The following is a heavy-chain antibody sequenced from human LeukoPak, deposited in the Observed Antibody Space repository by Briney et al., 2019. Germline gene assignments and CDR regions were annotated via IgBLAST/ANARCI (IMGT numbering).Heavy chain of an antibody. CDR1: GFTFDDYA. D-gene: IGHD6-19*01. Sequence: PGGSLRLSCAASGFTFDDYAMHWVRQAPGKGLEWVSGISWNSGSIGYADSVKGRFTISRDNAKNSLYLQMNSLRAEDMALYYCAKGGIAVAPGGFDYWGQGTLVTVSS. CDR2: ISWNSGSI. CDR3: AKGGIAVAPGGFDY. J-gene: IGHJ4*02. V-gene: IGHV3-9*03.